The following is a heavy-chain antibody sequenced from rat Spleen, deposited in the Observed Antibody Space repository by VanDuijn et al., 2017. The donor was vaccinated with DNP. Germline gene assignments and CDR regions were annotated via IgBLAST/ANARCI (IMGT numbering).Heavy chain of an antibody. CDR3: AARYSSSWFAY. Sequence: EVQLVESGGGLVQPGRSLKLSCAASGFTFSDYYMAWVRQAPTKGLEWVAYIGSDVYAPYYGDSVKGRFTISRDNAKNTLYLQMNSLRSEDTATYYCAARYSSSWFAYWGQGTLVTVSS. CDR2: IGSDVYAP. J-gene: IGHJ3*01. V-gene: IGHV5-22*01. D-gene: IGHD1-2*01. CDR1: GFTFSDYY.